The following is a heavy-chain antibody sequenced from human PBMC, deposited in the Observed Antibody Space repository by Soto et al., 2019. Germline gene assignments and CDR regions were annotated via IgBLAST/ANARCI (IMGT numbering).Heavy chain of an antibody. Sequence: GASVKVSCKASGYTFTGYYMHWVRQAPGQGLEWMGWINPNSGGTNYAQKFQGWVTMTRDTSISTAYMELSRLRSDDTAVYYCARGGDRHDYGDYFFGMDVWGQGTTVTVSS. J-gene: IGHJ6*02. CDR3: ARGGDRHDYGDYFFGMDV. CDR2: INPNSGGT. V-gene: IGHV1-2*04. D-gene: IGHD4-17*01. CDR1: GYTFTGYY.